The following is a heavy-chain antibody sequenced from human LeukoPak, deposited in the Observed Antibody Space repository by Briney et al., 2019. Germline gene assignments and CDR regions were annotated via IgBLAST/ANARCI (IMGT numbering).Heavy chain of an antibody. CDR1: GGSISSYY. D-gene: IGHD2-2*01. Sequence: ETLSLTCTVSGGSISSYYWSWIRQPAGKGLEWIGRIYTSGSTNYNPSLKSRVTMSVDTSKNQFSLKLSSVTAADTAVYYCARVCGGSTSCYGSMDVWGKGTTVTVSS. CDR3: ARVCGGSTSCYGSMDV. J-gene: IGHJ6*03. V-gene: IGHV4-4*07. CDR2: IYTSGST.